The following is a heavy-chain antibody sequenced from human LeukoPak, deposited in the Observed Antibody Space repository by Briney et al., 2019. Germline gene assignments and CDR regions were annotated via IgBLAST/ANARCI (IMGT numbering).Heavy chain of an antibody. CDR3: AREASPFSYYDTSGSYGMDV. Sequence: ASVKVSCKVSGYTLTELSMHWVRQAPGKGLEWMGGFDPEDGETIYAQKFQGRVTMTEDTSTDTAYMELSSLRSEDTAVYYCAREASPFSYYDTSGSYGMDVWGQGTTVTVSS. CDR1: GYTLTELS. V-gene: IGHV1-24*01. CDR2: FDPEDGET. D-gene: IGHD3-22*01. J-gene: IGHJ6*02.